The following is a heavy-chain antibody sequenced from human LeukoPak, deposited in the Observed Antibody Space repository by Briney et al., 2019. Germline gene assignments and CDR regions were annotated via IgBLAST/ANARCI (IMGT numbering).Heavy chain of an antibody. CDR1: GYTFTGYY. D-gene: IGHD5-18*01. V-gene: IGHV1-2*02. J-gene: IGHJ4*02. CDR2: INPNSGT. CDR3: AKDTGTFNLGDH. Sequence: GASVKVSCKASGYTFTGYYMHWVRQAPGQGLEWMGWINPNSGTNYAQKFQGRVTMTRDTSISTAYMELSRLRSDDTAVYFCAKDTGTFNLGDHWGQGTQVTVSS.